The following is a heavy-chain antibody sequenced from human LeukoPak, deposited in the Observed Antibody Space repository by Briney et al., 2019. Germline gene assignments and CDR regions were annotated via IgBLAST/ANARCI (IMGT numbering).Heavy chain of an antibody. D-gene: IGHD6-19*01. CDR2: IYSRSSI. Sequence: SETLCDSCTVSGGSISSFYWSWIRQAPGKGLEWVGYIYSRSSIIYNPSLQTRVSMSLDTSMNQISLRLRSVTAAGTAGYYCARGQWSHLLDICGQG. J-gene: IGHJ4*02. CDR3: ARGQWSHLLDI. CDR1: GGSISSFY. V-gene: IGHV4-4*08.